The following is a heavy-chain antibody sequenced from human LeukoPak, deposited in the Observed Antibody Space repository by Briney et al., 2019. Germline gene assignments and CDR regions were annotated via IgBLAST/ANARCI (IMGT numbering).Heavy chain of an antibody. V-gene: IGHV1-2*04. CDR1: GYTFTGYY. CDR2: INPNSGGT. CDR3: AMGRGLYSSSWYEA. D-gene: IGHD6-13*01. J-gene: IGHJ5*02. Sequence: ASVKVSCKASGYTFTGYYMHWVRQAPGQGLEWMGWINPNSGGTNYAQKFQGWVTITRDTSASTAYMELSSLRSEDTAVYYCAMGRGLYSSSWYEAWGQGTLVTVSS.